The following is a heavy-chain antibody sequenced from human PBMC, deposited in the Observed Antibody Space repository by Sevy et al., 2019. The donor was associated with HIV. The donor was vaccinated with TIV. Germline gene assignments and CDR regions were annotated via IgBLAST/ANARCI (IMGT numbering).Heavy chain of an antibody. V-gene: IGHV3-23*01. Sequence: GGSLRLSCAASGFTLTSYTMNWVRQAPGKGLEWVASISATGGSTYYADSVQGRFTISRDVSKGTLYLQMNGLTAEDTAIFYCAKTLQKLPFHPHYFDYWGQGTLVTVSS. J-gene: IGHJ4*02. CDR1: GFTLTSYT. CDR3: AKTLQKLPFHPHYFDY. CDR2: ISATGGST. D-gene: IGHD2-21*02.